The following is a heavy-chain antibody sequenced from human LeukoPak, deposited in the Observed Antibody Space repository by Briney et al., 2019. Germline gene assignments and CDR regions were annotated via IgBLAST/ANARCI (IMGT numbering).Heavy chain of an antibody. J-gene: IGHJ5*02. D-gene: IGHD2-15*01. V-gene: IGHV4-34*01. CDR3: ARGPGGSSSPT. CDR1: GGSFSGYY. CDR2: INHSGST. Sequence: SETLSLTCAVYGGSFSGYYRSWIRQPPGKGLEWIGEINHSGSTNYNPSLKSRVTISVDTSKNQFSLKLSSVTAADTAVYYCARGPGGSSSPTWGQGTLVTVSS.